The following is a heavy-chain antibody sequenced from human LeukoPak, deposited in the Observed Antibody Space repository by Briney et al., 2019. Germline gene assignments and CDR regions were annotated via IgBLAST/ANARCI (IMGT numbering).Heavy chain of an antibody. CDR1: GGSFRGYY. V-gene: IGHV4-34*01. CDR2: VNHSGST. J-gene: IGHJ3*02. D-gene: IGHD3-22*01. Sequence: PSETLSLTCAVYGGSFRGYYCRWIGQPPGREPQGMGQVNHSGSTNYNHSINSRVTISVDTSNNQSSLTLSSVTAADTAVYYCARLLRGGRDTPMVTMIVVRATSGAFDIWGQGTMVTVSS. CDR3: ARLLRGGRDTPMVTMIVVRATSGAFDI.